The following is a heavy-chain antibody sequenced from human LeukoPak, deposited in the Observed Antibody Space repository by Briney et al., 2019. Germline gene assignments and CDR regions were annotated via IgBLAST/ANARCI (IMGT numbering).Heavy chain of an antibody. CDR2: ISSSSSTI. Sequence: GGSPRLSCAASGFTFSSYSMNWVRQAPGKGLEWVSYISSSSSTIYYADSVKGRFTISRDNSKNTLYLQMNSLRAEDTAVYYCAKDDKYYDSSGSITFQHWGQGTLVTVSS. J-gene: IGHJ1*01. CDR1: GFTFSSYS. V-gene: IGHV3-48*01. CDR3: AKDDKYYDSSGSITFQH. D-gene: IGHD3-22*01.